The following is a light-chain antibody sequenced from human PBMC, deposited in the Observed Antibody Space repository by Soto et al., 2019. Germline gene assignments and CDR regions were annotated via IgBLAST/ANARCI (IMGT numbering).Light chain of an antibody. CDR1: KLGDKY. CDR2: QDS. CDR3: QAWDSSTDVV. V-gene: IGLV3-1*01. J-gene: IGLJ2*01. Sequence: SYELTQPPSVSVSPGQTASITCSGDKLGDKYACWYQQKPGQSPVLVIYQDSKRPSGIPERFSGSNSGNTATLTISGTQAMDEADYYCQAWDSSTDVVFGGGTKVTV.